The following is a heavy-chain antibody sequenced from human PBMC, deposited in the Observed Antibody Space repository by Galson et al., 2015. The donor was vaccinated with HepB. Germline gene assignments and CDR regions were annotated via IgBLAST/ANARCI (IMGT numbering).Heavy chain of an antibody. J-gene: IGHJ4*02. CDR3: ARELARAWRSSSWYSSSDY. D-gene: IGHD6-13*01. V-gene: IGHV3-33*08. CDR1: GFTFSSYG. Sequence: SLRLSCAASGFTFSSYGMHWVRQAPGKGLEWVAVIWYDGSNKYYADSVKGRFTISRDNSKTTLYLQMNSLRAEDTAVYYCARELARAWRSSSWYSSSDYWGQGTLVTVSS. CDR2: IWYDGSNK.